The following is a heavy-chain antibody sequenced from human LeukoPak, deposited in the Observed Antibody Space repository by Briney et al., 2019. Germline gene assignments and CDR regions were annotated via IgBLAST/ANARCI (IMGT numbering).Heavy chain of an antibody. J-gene: IGHJ2*01. V-gene: IGHV3-23*01. D-gene: IGHD3-9*01. CDR2: ISRSGSST. CDR3: AKGGDILTGYYLYWYFDL. CDR1: GFTFSSYA. Sequence: GGALRLSCAASGFTFSSYAMSWVRQAPGKGLEWVSAISRSGSSTDYADSVKGRFTISRDNSKDTLYLQMNSLRPEDTAVYYCAKGGDILTGYYLYWYFDLWGRGTLVTVSS.